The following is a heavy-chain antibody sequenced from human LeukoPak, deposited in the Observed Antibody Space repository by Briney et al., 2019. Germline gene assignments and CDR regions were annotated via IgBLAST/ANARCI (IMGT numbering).Heavy chain of an antibody. J-gene: IGHJ4*02. CDR1: GGSISSYY. D-gene: IGHD5-18*01. V-gene: IGHV4-59*12. CDR3: ARAVGYTAMVYFDY. Sequence: SETLSLTCTVSGGSISSYYWSWIRQPPGKGLEWIGYIYYSGSTYYNPSLKSRVTISVDTSKNQFSLKLSSVTAADTAVYYCARAVGYTAMVYFDYWGQGTLVTVSS. CDR2: IYYSGST.